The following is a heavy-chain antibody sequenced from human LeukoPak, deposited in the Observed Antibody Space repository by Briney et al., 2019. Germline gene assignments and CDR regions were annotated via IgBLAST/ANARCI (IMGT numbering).Heavy chain of an antibody. CDR1: GGSISSYY. V-gene: IGHV4-59*08. Sequence: SETLSLTCTVSGGSISSYYWSWIRQPPGKGLEWIGYIYYSGSTNYNPSLKSRVTISVDTSKNQFSLKLSSVTAADTAVYYCARAPLRLGIAVENAFDIWGQGTMVTVSS. D-gene: IGHD6-19*01. CDR2: IYYSGST. J-gene: IGHJ3*02. CDR3: ARAPLRLGIAVENAFDI.